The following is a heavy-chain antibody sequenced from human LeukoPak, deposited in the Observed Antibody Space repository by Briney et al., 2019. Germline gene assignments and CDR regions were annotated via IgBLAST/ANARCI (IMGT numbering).Heavy chain of an antibody. Sequence: QSGGPLRLSCAASGFTFSSYAMSWVRQAPGKGLEWVSTISSSGASTYYADSVKGRFTISRDNSKNTLFLQMNSLRAEDTAVYYCAKVVRPRDYGHDYWGQGTLVTVSS. D-gene: IGHD4-17*01. CDR3: AKVVRPRDYGHDY. J-gene: IGHJ4*02. CDR1: GFTFSSYA. V-gene: IGHV3-23*01. CDR2: ISSSGAST.